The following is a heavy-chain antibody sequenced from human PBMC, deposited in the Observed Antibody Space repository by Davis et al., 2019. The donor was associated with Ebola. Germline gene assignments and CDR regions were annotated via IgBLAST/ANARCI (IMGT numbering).Heavy chain of an antibody. D-gene: IGHD5-18*01. CDR2: ISWNSGSI. J-gene: IGHJ4*02. CDR1: GFTFDDYA. CDR3: AKDRRDTASFDY. Sequence: GGSLRLSCAASGFTFDDYAMHWVRQAPGKGLEWVSGISWNSGSIGYADSVKGRFTISRDNAKNSLYLQMNSLRAEDTAVYYCAKDRRDTASFDYWGQGTLVTVSS. V-gene: IGHV3-9*01.